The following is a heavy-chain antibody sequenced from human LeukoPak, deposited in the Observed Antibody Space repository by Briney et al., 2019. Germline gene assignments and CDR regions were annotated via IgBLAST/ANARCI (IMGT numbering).Heavy chain of an antibody. CDR1: GFTFGSYA. V-gene: IGHV3-23*01. Sequence: GGSLRLSCAASGFTFGSYAVNWVRQAPGKGLEWVSTISGDGGDTHYADSVKGRFTISRANSKNTLSLQMNSLRAEDTAVYYCAKSGSRDLDYLEYWGQGTLVTASS. CDR3: AKSGSRDLDYLEY. CDR2: ISGDGGDT. D-gene: IGHD2-15*01. J-gene: IGHJ4*02.